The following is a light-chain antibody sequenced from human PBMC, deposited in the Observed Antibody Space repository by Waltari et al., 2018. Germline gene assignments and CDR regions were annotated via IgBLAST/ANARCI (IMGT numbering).Light chain of an antibody. CDR3: LQYYATPRT. J-gene: IGKJ1*01. CDR2: WAS. Sequence: DIVLTQSPNSLAVPLGERATFKCSSSPSLLSSSNNKNYLSWYQQKQGRPPKLLIYWASTRESGVPDRISGSGSGTDFTLTISSLQAEDVAVYYCLQYYATPRTFGQGTKLEI. V-gene: IGKV4-1*01. CDR1: PSLLSSSNNKNY.